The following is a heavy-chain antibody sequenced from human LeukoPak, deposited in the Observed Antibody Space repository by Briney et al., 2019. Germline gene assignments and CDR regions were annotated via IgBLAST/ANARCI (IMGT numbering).Heavy chain of an antibody. D-gene: IGHD2-15*01. J-gene: IGHJ4*02. CDR2: ISYDGSNK. CDR1: GFTFSSYG. CDR3: ARGGIVVVVAAHPFFDY. V-gene: IGHV3-30*19. Sequence: GGSLRLSCAASGFTFSSYGMHWVRQAPGKGLEWVAVISYDGSNKYYADSVKGRFTISRDNSKNTLYLQMNSLRAEDTAVYYCARGGIVVVVAAHPFFDYWGQGTLVTVSS.